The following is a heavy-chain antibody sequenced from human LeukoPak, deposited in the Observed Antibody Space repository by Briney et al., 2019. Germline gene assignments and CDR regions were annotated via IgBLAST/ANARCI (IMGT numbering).Heavy chain of an antibody. D-gene: IGHD6-19*01. J-gene: IGHJ4*02. V-gene: IGHV3-20*04. CDR1: GFTFDDYG. CDR3: AKEGEIAVAGSLDY. CDR2: INWNGDST. Sequence: GGSLRLSCAASGFTFDDYGMSWVRHAPGKGLEWVSGINWNGDSTGYADSVKGRFTISRDNAKNSLYLRMNSLRAEDTALYYCAKEGEIAVAGSLDYWGQGTLVTVSS.